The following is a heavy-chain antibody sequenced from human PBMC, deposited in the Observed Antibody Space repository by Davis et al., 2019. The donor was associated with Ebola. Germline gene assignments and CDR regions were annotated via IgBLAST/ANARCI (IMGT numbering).Heavy chain of an antibody. Sequence: SVKVSCKASGGTFSSHAISWVRQAPGQGLEWMGGIIPMFRTEKYAQKFQGRVTITADESTSTAYMELSSLRSEDTAVYYCAKDETGWTRFDFWGQGTLVTVSS. CDR1: GGTFSSHA. V-gene: IGHV1-69*13. CDR3: AKDETGWTRFDF. CDR2: IIPMFRTE. J-gene: IGHJ4*02. D-gene: IGHD1-1*01.